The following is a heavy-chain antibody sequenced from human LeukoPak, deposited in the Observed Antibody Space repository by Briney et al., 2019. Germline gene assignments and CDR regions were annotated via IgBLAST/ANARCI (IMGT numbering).Heavy chain of an antibody. CDR2: ISAYNGNT. CDR3: ARGSLGYCSSTSCESPYYFDY. D-gene: IGHD2-2*01. J-gene: IGHJ4*02. CDR1: GYTFTSYG. V-gene: IGHV1-18*01. Sequence: ASVKVSCKASGYTFTSYGISWVRQAPGQGLEWMGWISAYNGNTNYAQKLQGRVTMTTDTSTSTAYMELRSLRSDDTAVYYCARGSLGYCSSTSCESPYYFDYWGQGTLVTVSS.